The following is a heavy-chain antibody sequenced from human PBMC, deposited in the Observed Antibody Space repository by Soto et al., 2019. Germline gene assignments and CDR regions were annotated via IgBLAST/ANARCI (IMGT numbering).Heavy chain of an antibody. CDR1: GTIFSSYT. V-gene: IGHV1-69*08. D-gene: IGHD3-16*01. CDR3: ARGLGGRMDD. J-gene: IGHJ6*02. CDR2: IIPILGET. Sequence: QVQLVQSGAEVKKPGSSVRVSCKASGTIFSSYTISWVRQAPGQGLEWMGRIIPILGETNSAQKFQGRVTLTADKSTNTASTQLNSLRLEDTAVYYCARGLGGRMDDWGQGTTVTVSS.